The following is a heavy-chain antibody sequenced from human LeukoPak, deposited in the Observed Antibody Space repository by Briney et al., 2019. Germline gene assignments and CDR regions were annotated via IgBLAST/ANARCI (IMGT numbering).Heavy chain of an antibody. CDR1: NGSLSSYY. CDR2: ISPSGSP. Sequence: SETLSLSCTVSNGSLSSYYWSWIRQPAGKGLEWIGRISPSGSPNYNPSLKSRVIMSVDTAKNQFSLKLSSVTVADTAVYYCARTSSTRCSYGMDVWGQGVTVTVSS. CDR3: ARTSSTRCSYGMDV. J-gene: IGHJ6*02. D-gene: IGHD2-2*01. V-gene: IGHV4-4*07.